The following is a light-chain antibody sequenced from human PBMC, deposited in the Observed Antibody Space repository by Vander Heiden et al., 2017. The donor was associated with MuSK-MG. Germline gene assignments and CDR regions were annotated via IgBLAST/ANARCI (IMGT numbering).Light chain of an antibody. CDR2: VAA. J-gene: IGKJ5*01. CDR1: TGISRY. V-gene: IGKV1-9*01. Sequence: SQLTQSPSSLSASVGDRDTITCRASTGISRYLHPYHQNPGIVPKPLIYVAATVQSGVPPRFSCSGFGTDFTLTSSSRQPEDFATYYEQHLNSYHLFGQGTRLEIK. CDR3: QHLNSYHL.